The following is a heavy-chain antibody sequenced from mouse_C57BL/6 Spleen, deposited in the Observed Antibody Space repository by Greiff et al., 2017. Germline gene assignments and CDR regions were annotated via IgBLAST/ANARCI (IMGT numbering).Heavy chain of an antibody. J-gene: IGHJ2*01. CDR2: IYPRSGNT. D-gene: IGHD1-1*01. CDR1: GYTFTSYG. Sequence: VMLVESGAELARPGASVKLSCKASGYTFTSYGISWVKQRTGQGLEWIGEIYPRSGNTYYNEKFKGKATLTADKSSSTAYMELRSLTSEDSAVYFCAKLNYYEDYWGQGTTLTVSS. V-gene: IGHV1-81*01. CDR3: AKLNYYEDY.